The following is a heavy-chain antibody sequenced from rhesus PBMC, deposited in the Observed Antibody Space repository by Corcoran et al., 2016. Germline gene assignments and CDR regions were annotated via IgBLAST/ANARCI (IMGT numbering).Heavy chain of an antibody. Sequence: QVQLVQSGAEIKQPGASVKLSCKASGYTFTSYYMHWVRQAPGQGLEWIGLISPYNVNKGYSQNLQGRVNITTDTSTSTGYMELSSLRSEDTAVYYCTRGAAAGTHLDYWGQGVLVTVSS. CDR2: ISPYNVNK. CDR3: TRGAAAGTHLDY. CDR1: GYTFTSYY. D-gene: IGHD6-31*01. V-gene: IGHV1-1*01. J-gene: IGHJ4*01.